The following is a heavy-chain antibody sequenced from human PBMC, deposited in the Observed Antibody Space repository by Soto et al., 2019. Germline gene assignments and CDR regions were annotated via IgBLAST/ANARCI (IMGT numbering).Heavy chain of an antibody. CDR1: GFTFSDHY. Sequence: GGSLRLSCAASGFTFSDHYMDWVRQAPGKGLEWVGRIKNKANSYTTEYAAPVKGRFIISRDDSKNSLYLQMNSLRAEDTAVYYCARGGFLVDHDAFDIWGQGTMVTVSS. V-gene: IGHV3-72*01. CDR3: ARGGFLVDHDAFDI. J-gene: IGHJ3*02. CDR2: IKNKANSYTT. D-gene: IGHD3-3*01.